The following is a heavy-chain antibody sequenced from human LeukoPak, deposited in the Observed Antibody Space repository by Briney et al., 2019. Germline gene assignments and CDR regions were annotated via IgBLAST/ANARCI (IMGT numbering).Heavy chain of an antibody. CDR2: TYYRSKWYN. J-gene: IGHJ6*03. D-gene: IGHD1-26*01. Sequence: PSQTLSLTCAISGDSVSSNSAAWNWIRQSPSRGLEWLGRTYYRSKWYNDYAVSVKSRITINPDTSKTQFSLQLNSVTPEDTAVYYCAREVGATWDYYYYYRDVWGKGTTVTVSS. CDR3: AREVGATWDYYYYYRDV. CDR1: GDSVSSNSAA. V-gene: IGHV6-1*01.